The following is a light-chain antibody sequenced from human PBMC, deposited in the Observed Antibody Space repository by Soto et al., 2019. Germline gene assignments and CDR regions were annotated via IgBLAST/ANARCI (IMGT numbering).Light chain of an antibody. CDR2: GAS. CDR1: RSISSYS. CDR3: QQYGSSPL. J-gene: IGKJ3*01. Sequence: EIVLTQSPGTLSLSPGERATLSCRASRSISSYSLAWYQQKPGQAPRLLIYGASSRATGIPDRFSGSGSGTDFTLTISRLEPEDFAVYYCQQYGSSPLFGPGTKVDIK. V-gene: IGKV3-20*01.